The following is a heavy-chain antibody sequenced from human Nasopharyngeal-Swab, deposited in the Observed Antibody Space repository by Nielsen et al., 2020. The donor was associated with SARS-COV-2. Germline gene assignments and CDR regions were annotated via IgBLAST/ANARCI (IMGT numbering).Heavy chain of an antibody. CDR2: INPSGGST. V-gene: IGHV1-46*01. J-gene: IGHJ6*02. Sequence: ASVKVSCKASGYTFTSYYMHWVRQAPGQGLEWMGIINPSGGSTSYAQKFQGRVTMTRDTSTSTVYMELSSLRSEDTAVYYCASRIRPYYGSGSYSYHYGMDVWGQGTTVTVSS. D-gene: IGHD3-10*01. CDR3: ASRIRPYYGSGSYSYHYGMDV. CDR1: GYTFTSYY.